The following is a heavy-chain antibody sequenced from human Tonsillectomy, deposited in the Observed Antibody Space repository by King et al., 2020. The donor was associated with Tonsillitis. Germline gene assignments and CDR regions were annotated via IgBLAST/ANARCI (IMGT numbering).Heavy chain of an antibody. V-gene: IGHV3-11*01. CDR2: ISSIGNTI. CDR1: GFTFSDYY. Sequence: VQLVESGGGFVKPGGPLRLSCAASGFTFSDYYMNWIRQAPGKGLEWVSSISSIGNTIYYAGSVKGRFSISKGNAQNSLYLQMNSLRAEDTAVYYCARYYYDSSGYYYYDYWGQGTLVTVSS. J-gene: IGHJ4*02. CDR3: ARYYYDSSGYYYYDY. D-gene: IGHD3-22*01.